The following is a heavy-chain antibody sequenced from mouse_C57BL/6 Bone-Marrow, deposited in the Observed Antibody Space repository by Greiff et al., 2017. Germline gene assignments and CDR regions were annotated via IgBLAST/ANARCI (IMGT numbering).Heavy chain of an antibody. CDR3: SREGLKKAMDY. CDR1: GYTFTSYW. V-gene: IGHV1-52*01. CDR2: IDPSDSET. Sequence: VQLQQPGAELVRPGSSVKLSCKASGYTFTSYWMHWVKQRPIQGLEWIGNIDPSDSETKYNQKFKDKATLTVDKSSSTAYMQLSSLTSSDSAVYYCSREGLKKAMDYWGQGTSVTVSS. J-gene: IGHJ4*01. D-gene: IGHD1-3*01.